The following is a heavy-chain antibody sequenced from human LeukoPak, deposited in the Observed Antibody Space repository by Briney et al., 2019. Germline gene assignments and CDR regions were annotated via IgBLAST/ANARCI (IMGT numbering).Heavy chain of an antibody. CDR2: LNPNTGHA. J-gene: IGHJ5*02. CDR1: AYDFTGYH. Sequence: ASVKVSCKVVAYDFTGYHIHWVRLAPGQGPEWMGRLNPNTGHAVYAFKFQGRVTITRDTSSSTAYMEVTRLTSDDTAVYYCAAVILLYLGELSNWFDTWGQGTLVTVSS. D-gene: IGHD3-10*01. V-gene: IGHV1-2*06. CDR3: AAVILLYLGELSNWFDT.